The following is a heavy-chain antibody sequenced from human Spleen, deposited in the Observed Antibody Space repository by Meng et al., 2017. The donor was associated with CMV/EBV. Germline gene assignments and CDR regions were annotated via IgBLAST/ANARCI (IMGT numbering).Heavy chain of an antibody. V-gene: IGHV3-23*01. CDR2: ISGRGGNT. D-gene: IGHD2-15*01. Sequence: GESLKISCAASGFTFSSYSMSWVRQAPGKGLEWVSGISGRGGNTYYADSVKGRFTISRDNSKNTLFLQMNSLRAEDTALYYCAKDNARHLGYCNGGSCYIDYWGQGTLVTVSS. CDR1: GFTFSSYS. J-gene: IGHJ4*02. CDR3: AKDNARHLGYCNGGSCYIDY.